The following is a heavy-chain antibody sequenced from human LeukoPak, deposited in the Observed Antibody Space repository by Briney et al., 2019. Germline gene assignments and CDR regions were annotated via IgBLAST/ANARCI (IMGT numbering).Heavy chain of an antibody. J-gene: IGHJ4*02. CDR1: GFTFSSYG. CDR2: ISYDGSDQ. D-gene: IGHD1-14*01. V-gene: IGHV3-30*03. Sequence: PGGSLRLSCAASGFTFSSYGMHWVRQAPGKGLEWVAFISYDGSDQYYADSVKGRFTISRDNSKNTLYLQMNSLSAEDTAIYYCARDLTLSEKFFDYWGQGTLVTVSS. CDR3: ARDLTLSEKFFDY.